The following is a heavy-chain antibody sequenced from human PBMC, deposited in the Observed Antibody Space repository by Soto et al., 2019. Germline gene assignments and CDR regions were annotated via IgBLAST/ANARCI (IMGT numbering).Heavy chain of an antibody. J-gene: IGHJ4*02. Sequence: GGSLRLSCAASGFTFSSYAMSLVRQAPGKGLEWVSAISGSGGSTYYADSVKGRFTISRDNSKNTLYLQMNSLRAEDTAVYYCAKFGGRGSYYYGSGSYRLGSPYFDYWGPAILVTGAS. CDR3: AKFGGRGSYYYGSGSYRLGSPYFDY. CDR1: GFTFSSYA. V-gene: IGHV3-23*01. CDR2: ISGSGGST. D-gene: IGHD3-10*01.